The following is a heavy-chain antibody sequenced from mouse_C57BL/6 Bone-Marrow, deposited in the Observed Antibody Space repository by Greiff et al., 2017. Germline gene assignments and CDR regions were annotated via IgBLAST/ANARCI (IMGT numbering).Heavy chain of an antibody. D-gene: IGHD2-4*01. CDR3: ARWEDDYEFAY. CDR1: GFTFSSYG. CDR2: ISSGGSST. V-gene: IGHV5-6*01. J-gene: IGHJ3*01. Sequence: EVQLVESGGDLVKPGGSLKLSCAASGFTFSSYGMSWVRQTPDKRLEWVATISSGGSSTYYPDSVKGRFTISRDNAKNTLYLQMSSLKSEDTAMYYCARWEDDYEFAYWGQGTLVTVSA.